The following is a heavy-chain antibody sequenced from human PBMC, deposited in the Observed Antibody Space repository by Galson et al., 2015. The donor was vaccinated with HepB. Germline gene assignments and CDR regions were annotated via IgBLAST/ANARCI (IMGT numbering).Heavy chain of an antibody. Sequence: SVKVSCKASGYTFTSYYMHRVRQAPGQGLEWMGIINPSGGSTSYAQKFQGRVTMTRDTSTSTVYMELSSLRSEDTAVYYCARDTGAYCTNGVCPRYYFDYWGQGTLVTVSS. J-gene: IGHJ4*02. V-gene: IGHV1-46*01. D-gene: IGHD2-8*01. CDR3: ARDTGAYCTNGVCPRYYFDY. CDR1: GYTFTSYY. CDR2: INPSGGST.